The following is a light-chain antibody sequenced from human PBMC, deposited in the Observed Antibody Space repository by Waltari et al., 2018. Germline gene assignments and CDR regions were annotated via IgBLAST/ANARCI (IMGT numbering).Light chain of an antibody. V-gene: IGLV3-21*01. CDR3: QVWESRSDPF. Sequence: SYVLTQPPSVSVAPGETAQITCAGNNIGSKSVNWYQQKQGQAPVLVIYDDSDRPSRVPERFSGSNSGNTATLTISRVEDGDEADYHCQVWESRSDPFFGGGTKLTVL. CDR2: DDS. J-gene: IGLJ2*01. CDR1: NIGSKS.